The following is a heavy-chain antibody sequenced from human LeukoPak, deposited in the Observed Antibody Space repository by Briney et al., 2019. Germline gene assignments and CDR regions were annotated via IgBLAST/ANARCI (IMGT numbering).Heavy chain of an antibody. CDR1: GFTLSSYN. CDR3: AAVLAPI. CDR2: IWYDGSNK. Sequence: PGGSLRLSCVASGFTLSSYNIHWVRQAPGKGLEWVAVIWYDGSNKYYADSVKGRFTISRDNSKNTLYLQMNSLRAEDTAVYYCAAVLAPIWGQGTLVTVSS. D-gene: IGHD3-3*02. J-gene: IGHJ4*02. V-gene: IGHV3-33*08.